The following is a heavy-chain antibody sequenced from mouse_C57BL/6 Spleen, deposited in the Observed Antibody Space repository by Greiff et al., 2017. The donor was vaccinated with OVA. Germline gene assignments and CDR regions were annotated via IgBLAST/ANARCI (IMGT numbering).Heavy chain of an antibody. CDR1: GYTFTDYY. D-gene: IGHD1-1*01. Sequence: EVQRVESGPVLVKPGASVKMSCKASGYTFTDYYMNWVKQSHGKSLEWIGVINPYNGGTSYNQKFKGKATLTVDKSSSTAYMELNSLTSEDSAVYYCARSIYGSSPYWYFDVWGTGTTVTVSS. J-gene: IGHJ1*03. CDR3: ARSIYGSSPYWYFDV. V-gene: IGHV1-19*01. CDR2: INPYNGGT.